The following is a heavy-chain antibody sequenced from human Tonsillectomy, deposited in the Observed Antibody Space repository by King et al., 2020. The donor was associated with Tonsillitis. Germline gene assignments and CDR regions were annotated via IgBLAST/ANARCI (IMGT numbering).Heavy chain of an antibody. V-gene: IGHV3-7*03. Sequence: VQLVESGGGLVQPGGSLRLSCAASGFTFSSYWMNWVRQAPGKGLEWVANIKQDGSEKYYVDSVKGRFTISRDNAKNSLYLQMNSLRAEDTAVYYCARDEEYDYALYGMDVWGQGTTVTVSS. D-gene: IGHD3-10*01. CDR1: GFTFSSYW. J-gene: IGHJ6*02. CDR2: IKQDGSEK. CDR3: ARDEEYDYALYGMDV.